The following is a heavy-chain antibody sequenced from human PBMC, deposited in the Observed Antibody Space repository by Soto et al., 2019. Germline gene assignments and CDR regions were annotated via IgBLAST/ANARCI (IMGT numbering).Heavy chain of an antibody. V-gene: IGHV3-30*18. Sequence: QDHLVESGGGVVQPGTSLRLSCAASGFTFNTYGMHWVRQAPGKGLEWVAVISYDGSDKFYADSVKGRFTISRDNSKNAFYLQMSSLRPEDTAIYYCAKSPNFYCSSPNCYKYYFDYWGQGTLVTVSS. D-gene: IGHD2-2*02. CDR2: ISYDGSDK. CDR3: AKSPNFYCSSPNCYKYYFDY. J-gene: IGHJ4*02. CDR1: GFTFNTYG.